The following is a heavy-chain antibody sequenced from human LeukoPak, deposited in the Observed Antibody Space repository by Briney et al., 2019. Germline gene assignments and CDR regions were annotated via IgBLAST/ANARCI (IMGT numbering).Heavy chain of an antibody. CDR3: ARGEYSSGWPFDY. V-gene: IGHV3-30-3*01. CDR2: ISYDGSNK. Sequence: GGSLRLSCAATGSNLSSYATHWVRQAPGKGLDSAAVISYDGSNKYYADSVKGRFTISRDNSKNTLYLQMNSLRAEDTAVYYCARGEYSSGWPFDYWGQGTLVTVSS. J-gene: IGHJ4*02. D-gene: IGHD6-19*01. CDR1: GSNLSSYA.